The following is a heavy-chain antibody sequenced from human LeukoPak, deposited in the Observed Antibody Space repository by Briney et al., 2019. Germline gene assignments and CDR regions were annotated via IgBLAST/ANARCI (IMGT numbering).Heavy chain of an antibody. D-gene: IGHD1-26*01. CDR3: ARVGWEAVDY. Sequence: GGSLRLSCAASGFTFSSYEMNWVRQAPGKGLERVSYISSSGSTIYYADSVKGRFTISRDNAKNSLYLQMNSLRAEDTAVYYCARVGWEAVDYWGQGTLVTVSS. CDR2: ISSSGSTI. J-gene: IGHJ4*02. CDR1: GFTFSSYE. V-gene: IGHV3-48*03.